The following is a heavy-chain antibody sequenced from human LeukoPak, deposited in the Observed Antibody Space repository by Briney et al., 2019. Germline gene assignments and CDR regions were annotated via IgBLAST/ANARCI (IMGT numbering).Heavy chain of an antibody. CDR1: GFTFSSYG. CDR3: AKDKGYYGSGSYYSPFDY. Sequence: PGGSLRLSCAASGFTFSSYGMHSVRQAPGKGLEWVAFIRYDGSNKYYADSVKGRFTISRDNSKKTLYLQMNSLRAEDTAVYYCAKDKGYYGSGSYYSPFDYWGQGTLVTVSS. V-gene: IGHV3-30*02. CDR2: IRYDGSNK. J-gene: IGHJ4*02. D-gene: IGHD3-10*01.